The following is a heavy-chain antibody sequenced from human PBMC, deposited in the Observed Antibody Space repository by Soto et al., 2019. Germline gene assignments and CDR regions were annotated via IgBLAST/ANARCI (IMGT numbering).Heavy chain of an antibody. Sequence: SETLSLTCAVSGGSISSGGYSWSWIRQPPGKGLEWIGYIYHSGSTYYNPSLKSRVTISVDRSKNQFSLKLSSVTAADTAVYYCARGRFGVVAAGFDPWGQGTLVTVSS. CDR3: ARGRFGVVAAGFDP. V-gene: IGHV4-30-2*01. J-gene: IGHJ5*02. CDR2: IYHSGST. D-gene: IGHD2-15*01. CDR1: GGSISSGGYS.